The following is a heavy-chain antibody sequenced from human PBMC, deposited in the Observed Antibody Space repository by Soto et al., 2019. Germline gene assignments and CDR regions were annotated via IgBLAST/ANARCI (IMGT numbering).Heavy chain of an antibody. CDR1: GGSISSYY. CDR2: IYYSGST. CDR3: ARAPAYRDGYNPYYFDY. D-gene: IGHD5-12*01. Sequence: SETLSLTCTVSGGSISSYYWSWIRQPPGKGLEWIGYIYYSGSTNYNPSLKSRVTISVDTSKNQFSLKLSSVTAADTAVYYCARAPAYRDGYNPYYFDYWGQGTLVTVSS. J-gene: IGHJ4*02. V-gene: IGHV4-59*01.